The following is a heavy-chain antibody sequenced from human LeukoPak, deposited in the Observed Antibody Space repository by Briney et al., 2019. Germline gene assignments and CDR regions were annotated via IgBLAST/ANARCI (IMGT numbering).Heavy chain of an antibody. D-gene: IGHD6-13*01. CDR2: INTNTGNP. V-gene: IGHV7-4-1*02. Sequence: ASVTVSCKASGYTFTSYAMNWVRQAPGQGLEWMGWINTNTGNPTYAQGFTGRFVFSLDTSVSTAYLQISSLKAEDTAVYYCARLPGIAAAIDAFDIWGQGTMVTVSS. CDR3: ARLPGIAAAIDAFDI. CDR1: GYTFTSYA. J-gene: IGHJ3*02.